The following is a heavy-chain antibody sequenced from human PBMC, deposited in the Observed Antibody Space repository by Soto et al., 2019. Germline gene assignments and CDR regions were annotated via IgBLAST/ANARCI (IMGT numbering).Heavy chain of an antibody. CDR3: ARDTLELLYYFDY. Sequence: PGGSLRLSCAASGFTFSNYWRHWVRQAPGKGLVWVSRINSDGSSASYADSVKGRFTISRDNAKNTLYLQMNSLRAEDTAVYYCARDTLELLYYFDYWGQGTLVTVSS. CDR1: GFTFSNYW. J-gene: IGHJ4*02. CDR2: INSDGSSA. D-gene: IGHD1-7*01. V-gene: IGHV3-74*01.